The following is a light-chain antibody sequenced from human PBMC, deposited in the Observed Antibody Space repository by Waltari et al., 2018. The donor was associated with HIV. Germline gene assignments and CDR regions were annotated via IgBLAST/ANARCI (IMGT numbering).Light chain of an antibody. J-gene: IGLJ3*02. Sequence: QSVLTQPPSVSGAPGQTVTISCTGSSSNIGARAHFDVHWYQQLPGTAPKLLTLGNNDRPQGGPARFSGSKSGASASLAITGLQAEDEADYYCQSYDTRLSGSVFGGGTKLTVL. CDR3: QSYDTRLSGSV. CDR2: GNN. CDR1: SSNIGARAHFD. V-gene: IGLV1-40*01.